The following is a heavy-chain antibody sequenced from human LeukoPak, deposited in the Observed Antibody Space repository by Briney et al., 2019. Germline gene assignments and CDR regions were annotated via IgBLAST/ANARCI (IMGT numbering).Heavy chain of an antibody. V-gene: IGHV1-69*13. CDR1: GGTFSSYA. D-gene: IGHD3-22*01. CDR3: ARVHYDSSGYYNY. CDR2: VIPIFGTA. Sequence: VASVKVSCKASGGTFSSYAISWARQAPGQGLEWMGGVIPIFGTANYAQKFQGRVTITADESTSTAYMELSSLRSEDTAVYYCARVHYDSSGYYNYWGQGTLVTVSS. J-gene: IGHJ4*02.